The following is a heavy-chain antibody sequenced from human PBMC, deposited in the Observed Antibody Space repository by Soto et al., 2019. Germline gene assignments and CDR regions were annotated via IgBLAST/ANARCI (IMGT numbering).Heavy chain of an antibody. CDR3: ARGGGSFDY. V-gene: IGHV4-59*11. Sequence: PSETLSLTCTVSGVSIRGHFWSWIQQPPGKGLEWIGYVFHTGETTYSPSLKSRVTISVDTSNNQFSLKVRSVTAADTAVYFCARGGGSFDYWGQGTLVTVSS. CDR2: VFHTGET. CDR1: GVSIRGHF. J-gene: IGHJ4*02. D-gene: IGHD1-26*01.